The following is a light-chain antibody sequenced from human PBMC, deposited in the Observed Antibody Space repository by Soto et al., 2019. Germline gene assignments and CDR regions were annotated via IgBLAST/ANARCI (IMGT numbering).Light chain of an antibody. V-gene: IGKV3-20*01. Sequence: EIVLTQSPGTLSLSPGERATLSCRASQSVSGRYLAWYQQKPGQAPRLLIFGTSTRATGIPDRFSGSGSGTEFSLTISRLEPEDFAVYYCHQYGISPFGGGTKVDIK. CDR1: QSVSGRY. CDR3: HQYGISP. J-gene: IGKJ4*01. CDR2: GTS.